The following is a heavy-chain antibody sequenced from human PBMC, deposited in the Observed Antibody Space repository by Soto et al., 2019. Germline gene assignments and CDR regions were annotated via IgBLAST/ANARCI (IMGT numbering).Heavy chain of an antibody. J-gene: IGHJ4*02. Sequence: PSDTLSPTFNFSGCAIRTSSYHRCWKRQPSGKGLEWIGSIYYSGTTYYNPSLKSRVTISVDTSKNQFSLKLSSVTAADTAVYYCARTGPVYYGSGSYPYYFDYWGQG. CDR3: ARTGPVYYGSGSYPYYFDY. CDR1: GCAIRTSSYH. V-gene: IGHV4-39*01. D-gene: IGHD3-10*01. CDR2: IYYSGTT.